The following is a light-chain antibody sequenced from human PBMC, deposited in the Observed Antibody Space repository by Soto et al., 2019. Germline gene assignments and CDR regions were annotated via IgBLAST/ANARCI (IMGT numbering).Light chain of an antibody. Sequence: QPVLTQSPSASASLGASVKLTCTLSSGHSNYAIAWHQQQPEKGPQYLMKLNRDGSHSKGDGIPNRFSGSSSEAERYLAISSLQSEDEADYYCQNWGTGIVIFGGGTKLTVL. J-gene: IGLJ2*01. V-gene: IGLV4-69*01. CDR2: LNRDGSH. CDR3: QNWGTGIVI. CDR1: SGHSNYA.